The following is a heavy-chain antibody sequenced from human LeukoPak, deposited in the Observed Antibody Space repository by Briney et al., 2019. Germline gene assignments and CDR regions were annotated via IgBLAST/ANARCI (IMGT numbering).Heavy chain of an antibody. Sequence: ASVKVSCKASGGTFSSYAISWVRQAPGQGLEWMGWVSCFNGDTHYAQKFQGRVTMTRDTSTTTAYMELRNLRSDDTALYYCARDPTDTSGRYAYHDYWGQGTLVTVSS. CDR3: ARDPTDTSGRYAYHDY. J-gene: IGHJ4*02. CDR1: GGTFSSYA. V-gene: IGHV1-18*01. CDR2: VSCFNGDT. D-gene: IGHD6-19*01.